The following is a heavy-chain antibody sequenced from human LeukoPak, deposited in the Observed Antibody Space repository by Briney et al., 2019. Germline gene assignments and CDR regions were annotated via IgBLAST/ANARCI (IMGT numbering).Heavy chain of an antibody. V-gene: IGHV3-21*01. J-gene: IGHJ4*02. CDR1: GFTFSSYS. CDR2: ISSSSSYI. D-gene: IGHD6-13*01. Sequence: GGSLRLSCAASGFTFSSYSMNWVRQAPGKGLEWVSSISSSSSYIYYADSVKGRFTISRDNAKNSLYLQINSLRAEDTAVYYCARETAAAARDYWGQGTLVTVSS. CDR3: ARETAAAARDY.